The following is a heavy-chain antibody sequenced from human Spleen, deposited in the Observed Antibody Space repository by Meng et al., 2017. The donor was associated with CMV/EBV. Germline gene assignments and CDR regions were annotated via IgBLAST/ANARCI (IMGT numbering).Heavy chain of an antibody. J-gene: IGHJ4*02. CDR3: ARDKGQSYYDFWSGYYAYYFDY. V-gene: IGHV3-30-3*01. D-gene: IGHD3-3*01. CDR1: GFTFSSYA. Sequence: GGSLRLSCAASGFTFSSYAMSWVRQAPGKGLEWVAVISYDGSNKYYADSVKGRFTISRDNSKNTLYLQMNSLRAEDTAVYYCARDKGQSYYDFWSGYYAYYFDYWGQGTLVTVSS. CDR2: ISYDGSNK.